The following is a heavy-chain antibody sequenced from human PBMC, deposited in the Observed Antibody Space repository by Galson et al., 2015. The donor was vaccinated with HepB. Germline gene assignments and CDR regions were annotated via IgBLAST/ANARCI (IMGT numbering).Heavy chain of an antibody. CDR3: ARESLPGMIGSPTDV. D-gene: IGHD1-26*01. CDR1: GFKFDDHG. J-gene: IGHJ4*01. CDR2: INWSGGSI. V-gene: IGHV3-20*04. Sequence: SLRLSCAASGFKFDDHGMGWVRQAPGKGLEWVSGINWSGGSIDYAVSVKGRFIISRDNAKNSLHLEMNSLGHEDTALYYCARESLPGMIGSPTDVWGHGTLVTVSS.